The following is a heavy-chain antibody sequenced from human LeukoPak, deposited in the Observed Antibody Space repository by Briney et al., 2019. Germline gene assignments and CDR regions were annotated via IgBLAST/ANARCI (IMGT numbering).Heavy chain of an antibody. J-gene: IGHJ4*02. D-gene: IGHD5-24*01. V-gene: IGHV1-2*06. CDR1: GYTFTGYY. CDR3: ARDSVRDGFAAADY. CDR2: INPNSGGT. Sequence: GESLKISCKGSGYTFTGYYMHWVRQAPGQGLEWMGRINPNSGGTNYAQKFQGRVTMTRDTSISTAYMELSRLRSDDAAVYYCARDSVRDGFAAADYWGQGTLVTVSS.